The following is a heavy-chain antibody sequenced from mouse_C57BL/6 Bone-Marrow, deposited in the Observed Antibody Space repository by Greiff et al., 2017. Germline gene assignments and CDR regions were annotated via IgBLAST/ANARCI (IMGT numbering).Heavy chain of an antibody. CDR3: ARTVLVVAY. J-gene: IGHJ3*01. CDR1: GYAFSSSW. CDR2: IYPGDGDT. V-gene: IGHV1-82*01. Sequence: QVQLKQSGPELVKPGASVKISCKASGYAFSSSWMNWVKQRPGKGLEWIGRIYPGDGDTNYNGKFKGKATLTADKSSSTAYMQLSSLTSEDSAVYCCARTVLVVAYWGQGTLVTVSA.